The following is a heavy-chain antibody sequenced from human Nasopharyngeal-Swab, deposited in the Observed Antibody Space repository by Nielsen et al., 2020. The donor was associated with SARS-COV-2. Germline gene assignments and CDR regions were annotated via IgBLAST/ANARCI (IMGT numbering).Heavy chain of an antibody. CDR1: GFTFSSFG. CDR3: ARESYGMDV. J-gene: IGHJ6*02. V-gene: IGHV3-30*03. Sequence: GESLKISCAASGFTFSSFGMHWVRQAPGTGLEWVAFIAHDASNEYYGDSVKGRFSISRDSSKNTLYLQMNSLRAEDTAVYYCARESYGMDVWGQGTTVTVSS. CDR2: IAHDASNE.